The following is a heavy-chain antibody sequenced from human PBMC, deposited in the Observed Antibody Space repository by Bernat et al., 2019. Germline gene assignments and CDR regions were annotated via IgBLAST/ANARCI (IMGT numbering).Heavy chain of an antibody. V-gene: IGHV3-7*03. Sequence: EVQLVESGGNLVQPGGSLRLSCAASGFTFGHDWMSWVRQAPGKGLEWLANISKDGSGKYYVEAVKGRFTITRDNAESSLYLQMNSRRADDTAVYYCARDADFTDGVAFDYWGQGTLVTVSS. J-gene: IGHJ4*02. CDR1: GFTFGHDW. D-gene: IGHD3-3*01. CDR3: ARDADFTDGVAFDY. CDR2: ISKDGSGK.